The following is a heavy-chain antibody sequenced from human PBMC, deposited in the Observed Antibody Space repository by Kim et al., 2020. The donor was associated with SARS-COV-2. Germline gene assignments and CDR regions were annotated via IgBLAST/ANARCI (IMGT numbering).Heavy chain of an antibody. CDR2: IYYSGST. CDR3: ARHPIAVAGTGFDY. V-gene: IGHV4-39*01. J-gene: IGHJ4*02. CDR1: GGSISSSSYY. Sequence: SETLSLTCTVSGGSISSSSYYWGLIRQPPGKGLEWIGSIYYSGSTYYNPSLKSRVTISVDTSKNQFSLQLSSVTAADTAVYYCARHPIAVAGTGFDYWGQGALVTVSS. D-gene: IGHD6-19*01.